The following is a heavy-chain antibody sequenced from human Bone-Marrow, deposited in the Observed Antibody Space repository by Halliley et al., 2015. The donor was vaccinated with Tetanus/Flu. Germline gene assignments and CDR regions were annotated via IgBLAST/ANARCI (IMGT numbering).Heavy chain of an antibody. J-gene: IGHJ4*02. Sequence: GLEWFGAVQHSGSANCNPSLKGRVTISLDTAKNRFSLKLTFVAVADTAVYYCAGGRWLDRDWGQGTLLTVSS. V-gene: IGHV4-34*01. D-gene: IGHD6-19*01. CDR2: VQHSGSA. CDR3: AGGRWLDRD.